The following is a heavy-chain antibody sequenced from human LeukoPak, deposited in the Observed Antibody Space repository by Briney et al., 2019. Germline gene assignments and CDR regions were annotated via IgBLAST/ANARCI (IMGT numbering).Heavy chain of an antibody. CDR3: ARTYYYDSSDYSALGY. J-gene: IGHJ4*02. CDR1: GFTFSSYW. V-gene: IGHV3-7*01. CDR2: IKQDGSEK. Sequence: GGSLRLSCAASGFTFSSYWMNWVRQAPGKGLEWVANIKQDGSEKYYVDSVKGRFTISRDNAKNSLYLQMISLRAEDTAVYYCARTYYYDSSDYSALGYWGQGTLVTVSS. D-gene: IGHD3-22*01.